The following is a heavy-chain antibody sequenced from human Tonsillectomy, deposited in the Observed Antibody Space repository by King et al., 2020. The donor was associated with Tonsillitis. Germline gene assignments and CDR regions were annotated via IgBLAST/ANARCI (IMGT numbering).Heavy chain of an antibody. CDR2: ISSSSSYI. V-gene: IGHV3-21*01. D-gene: IGHD1-26*01. CDR1: GFTFSSYS. J-gene: IGHJ4*02. Sequence: VQLVESGGGLVKPGGSLRLSCAASGFTFSSYSMNWVRQAPGEGLEWVSSISSSSSYIYYADSVKGRFTISRDNAKNSLYLQMNSLRAEDTAVYYCARGLELGFYNYWGQGTLVTVSS. CDR3: ARGLELGFYNY.